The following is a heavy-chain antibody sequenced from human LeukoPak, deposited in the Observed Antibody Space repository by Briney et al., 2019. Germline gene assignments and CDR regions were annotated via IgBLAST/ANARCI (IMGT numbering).Heavy chain of an antibody. J-gene: IGHJ5*02. CDR1: GFTVSSKY. V-gene: IGHV3-23*01. CDR2: ISTTVGNT. Sequence: PGGSLRLSCAASGFTVSSKYMSWVRQAPGKGLEWVSSISTTVGNTYYADSVKGRFTISRDNSNHTLYLQMNSLTAEDTAVYYCTKRAEFGGFDPWGQGTLVTVSS. D-gene: IGHD3-10*01. CDR3: TKRAEFGGFDP.